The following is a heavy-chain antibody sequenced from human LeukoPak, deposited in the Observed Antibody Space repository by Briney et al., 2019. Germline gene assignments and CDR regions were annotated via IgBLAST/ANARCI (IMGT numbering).Heavy chain of an antibody. CDR1: GFTCDDYG. V-gene: IGHV3-23*01. J-gene: IGHJ4*02. CDR2: ISGSGGST. CDR3: AKDRNYDSSGLLDY. Sequence: GGSLRLSCAASGFTCDDYGMSWVRQAPGKGLEWVSAISGSGGSTYYADSVKGRFTISRDNSKNTLYLQMNSLRAEDTAVYYCAKDRNYDSSGLLDYWGQGTLVTVSS. D-gene: IGHD3-22*01.